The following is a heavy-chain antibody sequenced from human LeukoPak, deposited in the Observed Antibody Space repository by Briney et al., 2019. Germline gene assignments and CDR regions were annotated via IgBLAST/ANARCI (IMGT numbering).Heavy chain of an antibody. Sequence: SETLSLTCTVSGGSISSYYWSWIRQPPGKGLEWIGYIYYSGSTNYNPSLKSRVTISVDTSKNQFSLKLSSVTAADTAVYYCARVVGAAKNWFDPWGRGTLVTVSS. D-gene: IGHD1-26*01. J-gene: IGHJ5*02. V-gene: IGHV4-59*01. CDR1: GGSISSYY. CDR3: ARVVGAAKNWFDP. CDR2: IYYSGST.